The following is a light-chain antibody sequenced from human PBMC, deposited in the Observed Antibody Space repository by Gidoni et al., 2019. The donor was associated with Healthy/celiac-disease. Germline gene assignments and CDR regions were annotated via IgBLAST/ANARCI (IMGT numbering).Light chain of an antibody. Sequence: EIVLTQSPATLSVSPGESATLSCRASKRISSNLAWYQQKPGQAPRLLIYGASTRATGIPARCSGSGSVTEFTLTISSLQSEDFAVYYCQQYNNWPRPFGHGTKVEIK. V-gene: IGKV3-15*01. J-gene: IGKJ1*01. CDR3: QQYNNWPRP. CDR1: KRISSN. CDR2: GAS.